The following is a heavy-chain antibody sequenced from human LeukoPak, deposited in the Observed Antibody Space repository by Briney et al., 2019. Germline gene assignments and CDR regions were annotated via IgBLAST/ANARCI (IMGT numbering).Heavy chain of an antibody. D-gene: IGHD3-10*01. CDR1: GYTFTSSA. CDR2: INTNTGNP. V-gene: IGHV7-4-1*02. Sequence: ASVKVSCKASGYTFTSSAMNWVRQAPGQGLEWMGWINTNTGNPTYAQGFTGRFVFSLDTSVSTAYLQISSLKAEDTAVYYCAQKPFYYYGSGSYVGFDPWGQGTLVTVSS. J-gene: IGHJ5*02. CDR3: AQKPFYYYGSGSYVGFDP.